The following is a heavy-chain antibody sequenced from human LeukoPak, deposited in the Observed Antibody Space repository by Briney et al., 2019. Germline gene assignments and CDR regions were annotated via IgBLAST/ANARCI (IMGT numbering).Heavy chain of an antibody. V-gene: IGHV3-33*01. D-gene: IGHD6-19*01. CDR3: ARGIAVAGTFYFDY. J-gene: IGHJ4*02. Sequence: GRSLRLSCVTSGFTFSTHGMHWVRQAPGKGLEWVAVIWFDGSNKYYADSVKGRFTISRDNSKNTLYLQMNSLRVEDTAVYYCARGIAVAGTFYFDYWGQGTLVTVSS. CDR1: GFTFSTHG. CDR2: IWFDGSNK.